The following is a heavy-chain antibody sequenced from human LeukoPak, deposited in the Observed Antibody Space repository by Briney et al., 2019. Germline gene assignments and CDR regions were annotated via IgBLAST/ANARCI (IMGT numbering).Heavy chain of an antibody. D-gene: IGHD2-15*01. CDR1: GGSISSGGYY. J-gene: IGHJ5*02. V-gene: IGHV4-31*03. CDR2: IYYSGST. CDR3: AREGDDEGYCSGGSCYSFDP. Sequence: SQTLSLTCTVSGGSISSGGYYWSWIRQHPGKGLEWIGYIYYSGSTYYNPSLKSRVTISVDTSKNQFSLKLSSVTAADMAVYYCAREGDDEGYCSGGSCYSFDPWGQGTLVTVSS.